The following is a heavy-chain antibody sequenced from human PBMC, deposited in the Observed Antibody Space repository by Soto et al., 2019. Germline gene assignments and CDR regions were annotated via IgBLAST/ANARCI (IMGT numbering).Heavy chain of an antibody. CDR2: IYYSGST. CDR1: GGSISSSSYY. V-gene: IGHV4-39*01. Sequence: KTSETLSLTCTVSGGSISSSSYYWGWIRQPPGKGLEWIGSIYYSGSTYYNPSLKSRVTISVDTSKNQFSLKLSSVTAADTAVYYCATPCDILTGCTFDYWGQGTLVTVSS. J-gene: IGHJ4*02. D-gene: IGHD3-9*01. CDR3: ATPCDILTGCTFDY.